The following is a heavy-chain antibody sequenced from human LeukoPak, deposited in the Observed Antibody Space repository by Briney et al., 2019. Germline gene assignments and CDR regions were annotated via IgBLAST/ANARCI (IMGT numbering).Heavy chain of an antibody. Sequence: ASVKVSCKAFGYSFTSYYMHWVRQAPGQGLEWMGIINPSGGTTSYAQRFLDRVTMTRDTSTSTVYMELSSLRSEDTAVYFCARVRGYSLFDYWGQGILVTVSS. CDR3: ARVRGYSLFDY. CDR2: INPSGGTT. J-gene: IGHJ4*02. D-gene: IGHD5-18*01. CDR1: GYSFTSYY. V-gene: IGHV1-46*01.